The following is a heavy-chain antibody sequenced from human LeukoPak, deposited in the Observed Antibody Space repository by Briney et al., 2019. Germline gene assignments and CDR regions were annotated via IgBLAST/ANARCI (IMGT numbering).Heavy chain of an antibody. CDR1: GFTFSGSA. CDR3: TKDGYSSGWFNYHYYMDV. D-gene: IGHD6-19*01. CDR2: IRSKANSYAT. J-gene: IGHJ6*03. Sequence: GGSLRLSCAASGFTFSGSAMHWVRQASGKGLEWVGRIRSKANSYATAYAASVKGRFTISRDDSKNTAYLQMNSLKTEDTAVYYCTKDGYSSGWFNYHYYMDVWGKGTTVTVSS. V-gene: IGHV3-73*01.